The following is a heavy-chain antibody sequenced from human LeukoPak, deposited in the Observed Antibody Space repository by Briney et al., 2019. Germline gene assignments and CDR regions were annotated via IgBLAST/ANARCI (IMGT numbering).Heavy chain of an antibody. V-gene: IGHV3-30-3*01. J-gene: IGHJ4*02. D-gene: IGHD3-22*01. CDR1: GFSLSRYF. CDR3: ARDGYYYDSSGYLDY. CDR2: ISYDGSNK. Sequence: GRSLRLSRVPSGFSLSRYFMHWVGQAPRKGLEWVAVISYDGSNKYYADSAKGRFTISRDNSKNTLYLQMNSLRAEDTAVYYCARDGYYYDSSGYLDYWGQGTLVTVSS.